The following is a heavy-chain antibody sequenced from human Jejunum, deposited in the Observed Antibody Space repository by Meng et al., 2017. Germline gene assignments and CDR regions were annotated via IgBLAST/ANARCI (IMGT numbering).Heavy chain of an antibody. D-gene: IGHD3-16*01. Sequence: QVQLVQSATELREPGASLRASCETSGYRFTTYPIQWVRQAPGQRLEWMGWIDTDYGNTKYSQKFQGRLTITRDKSATTAYMELSSLTSEDTAVYYCARQFNYDRPPDHWGQGTLVTVSS. V-gene: IGHV1-3*04. CDR2: IDTDYGNT. CDR1: GYRFTTYP. CDR3: ARQFNYDRPPDH. J-gene: IGHJ4*02.